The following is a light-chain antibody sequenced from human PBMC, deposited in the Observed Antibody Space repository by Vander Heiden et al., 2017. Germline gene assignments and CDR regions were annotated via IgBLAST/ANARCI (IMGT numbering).Light chain of an antibody. CDR1: QDISNY. CDR2: DAS. Sequence: IQMTQSPSSLSASVGDRVTITCQASQDISNYLNWYQQTPGKAPKLLIYDASNFGTGVPSRFSGRGSGTDFTFTITSLQPEDIATYFCQQYYAQPYTFGQGTKLEIK. J-gene: IGKJ2*01. CDR3: QQYYAQPYT. V-gene: IGKV1-33*01.